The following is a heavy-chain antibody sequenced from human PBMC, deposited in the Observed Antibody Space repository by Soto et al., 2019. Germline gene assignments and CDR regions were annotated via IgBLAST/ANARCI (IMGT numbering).Heavy chain of an antibody. Sequence: ASVKVSCKASGGTFSSYAISWVRQAHGQGLEWMGGIISIFGTANYAQKFQGRVTITADESTSTAYMELSSLRSEDTAVYFCARESSRSGNSYYYVMDVWGQGTTVTVSS. CDR1: GGTFSSYA. J-gene: IGHJ6*02. V-gene: IGHV1-69*13. D-gene: IGHD3-3*01. CDR2: IISIFGTA. CDR3: ARESSRSGNSYYYVMDV.